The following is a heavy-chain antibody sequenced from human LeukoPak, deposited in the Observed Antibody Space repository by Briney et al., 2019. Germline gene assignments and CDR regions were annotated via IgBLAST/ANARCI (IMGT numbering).Heavy chain of an antibody. V-gene: IGHV4-34*01. CDR3: ARHNHYDSSGYLGY. CDR1: GGSFSGYY. D-gene: IGHD3-22*01. Sequence: SETLSLTCAVYGGSFSGYYWSWIRQPPGKGLEWIGEINHSGSTNYNPSLKSRVTISVDTSKNQFSLKLSSVTAADTAVYYCARHNHYDSSGYLGYWGQGTLVTVSS. J-gene: IGHJ4*02. CDR2: INHSGST.